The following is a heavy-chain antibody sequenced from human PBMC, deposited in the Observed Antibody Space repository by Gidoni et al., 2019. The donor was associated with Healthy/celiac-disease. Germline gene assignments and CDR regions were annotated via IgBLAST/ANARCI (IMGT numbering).Heavy chain of an antibody. D-gene: IGHD5-18*01. CDR3: ARGRGYSYGYIY. Sequence: HLQQLGAGLLKPSSTLSLTCAVYGWSFSVYYWSWIRQPPGKGLEWIGEINHSGSTNYNPSLKRRVTISVDTSKNQFSMKLSSVTAAETAVYYCARGRGYSYGYIYWGKGTLVTVAS. J-gene: IGHJ4*02. V-gene: IGHV4-34*01. CDR2: INHSGST. CDR1: GWSFSVYY.